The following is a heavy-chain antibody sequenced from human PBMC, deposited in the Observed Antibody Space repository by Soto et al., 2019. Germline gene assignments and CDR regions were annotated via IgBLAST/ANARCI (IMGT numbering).Heavy chain of an antibody. Sequence: GGSLRLSCAASGFTFSSYGMHWVRQAPGKGLEWVAVISYDGSNKYYADSVKGRFTISRDNSKNTLYLQMNSLRAEDTAVYYCAKPRSVGVVSPDAFDIWGQGTMVTVSS. J-gene: IGHJ3*02. CDR3: AKPRSVGVVSPDAFDI. CDR1: GFTFSSYG. V-gene: IGHV3-30*18. D-gene: IGHD2-2*01. CDR2: ISYDGSNK.